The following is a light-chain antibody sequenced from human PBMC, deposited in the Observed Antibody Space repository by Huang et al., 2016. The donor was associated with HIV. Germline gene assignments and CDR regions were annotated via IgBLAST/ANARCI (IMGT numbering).Light chain of an antibody. CDR2: DTS. CDR1: QSVSHY. Sequence: EIVLTQSPATLSLSPGERATLSCRASQSVSHYLAWYQQKPGQAPRLLIFDTSNRATGIPDRFGGSGSGTDFTLTISSLEPEDFAVYYCQQRGDWPYTFGQGTKLEIK. CDR3: QQRGDWPYT. V-gene: IGKV3-11*01. J-gene: IGKJ2*01.